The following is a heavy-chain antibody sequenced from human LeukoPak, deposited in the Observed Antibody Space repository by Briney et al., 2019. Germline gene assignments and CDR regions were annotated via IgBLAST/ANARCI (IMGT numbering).Heavy chain of an antibody. Sequence: ASVKVSCKASGYTFTSYGISWVRQAPGQGLEWMGWISAYNGNTNYAQKLQGRVTMTTDTSTSTAYMELRSLGADDTGVYYCASGPPLLVGVFGELLEIDYWGQGTLVTVSS. CDR2: ISAYNGNT. J-gene: IGHJ4*02. CDR1: GYTFTSYG. V-gene: IGHV1-18*01. D-gene: IGHD3-10*02. CDR3: ASGPPLLVGVFGELLEIDY.